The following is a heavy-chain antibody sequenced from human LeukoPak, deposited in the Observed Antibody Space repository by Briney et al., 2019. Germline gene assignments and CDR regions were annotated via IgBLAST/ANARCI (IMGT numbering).Heavy chain of an antibody. CDR1: GFTFSSYG. V-gene: IGHV3-30*02. CDR2: IRYDGNNK. D-gene: IGHD3-10*01. CDR3: AKDILWFGELLSAFDY. J-gene: IGHJ4*02. Sequence: PGGSLRLSCAASGFTFSSYGMHWVRQAPGKGLEWVAFIRYDGNNKYYADSVKGRFTISRDNSKNTLYLQMNSLRAEDTAVYYCAKDILWFGELLSAFDYWGQGTLVTVSS.